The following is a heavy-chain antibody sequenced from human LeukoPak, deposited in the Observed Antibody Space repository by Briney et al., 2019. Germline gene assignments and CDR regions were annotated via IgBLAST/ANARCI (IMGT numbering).Heavy chain of an antibody. CDR3: AKDDWQWLVRGFDY. D-gene: IGHD6-19*01. CDR1: GFTLRSYT. J-gene: IGHJ4*02. Sequence: QAGGSLRLSCAASGFTLRSYTMNWVRQAPGKGLEWVSAISGSGGSTYYADSVKGRFTISRDNSKNTLYLQMNSLRAEDTAVYYCAKDDWQWLVRGFDYWGQGTLVTVSS. V-gene: IGHV3-23*01. CDR2: ISGSGGST.